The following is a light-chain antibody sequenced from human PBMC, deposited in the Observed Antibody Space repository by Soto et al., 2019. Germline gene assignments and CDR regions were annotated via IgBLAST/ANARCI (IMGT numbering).Light chain of an antibody. V-gene: IGLV2-14*03. J-gene: IGLJ1*01. CDR2: HVT. CDR1: SSDVGGYDY. Sequence: QSALTQPASVSGSPGQSITISCTGTSSDVGGYDYVSWYQLHPGKAPKLMIYHVTYRPSGVSNRYSGSKSGNSASLTISGLQADDEADYYCCSLTTSHTYVFGSGTKLTVL. CDR3: CSLTTSHTYV.